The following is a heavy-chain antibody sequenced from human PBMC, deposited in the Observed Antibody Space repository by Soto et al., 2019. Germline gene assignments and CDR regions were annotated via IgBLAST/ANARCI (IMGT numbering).Heavy chain of an antibody. CDR3: ASKKEVRIVGATTGLDY. Sequence: TGGSLRLSCAASGFTFSSYAMSWVRQAPGKGLEWVSAISGSGGSTYYADSVKGRFTISRDNSKNTLYLQMNSLRAEDTAVYYCASKKEVRIVGATTGLDYWGQGTLVTVSS. D-gene: IGHD1-26*01. CDR1: GFTFSSYA. CDR2: ISGSGGST. J-gene: IGHJ4*02. V-gene: IGHV3-23*01.